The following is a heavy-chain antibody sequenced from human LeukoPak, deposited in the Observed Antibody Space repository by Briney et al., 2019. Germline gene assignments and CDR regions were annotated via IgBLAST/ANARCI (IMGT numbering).Heavy chain of an antibody. J-gene: IGHJ4*02. CDR3: ARVGSYSNYGFGDY. CDR2: IYNGDYT. D-gene: IGHD4-11*01. CDR1: GFTVSTNY. Sequence: GGSLRLSCAASGFTVSTNYMSWVRQAPGKGLDWVSVIYNGDYTYYADSVKGRFTISKHNSKNTLFLQMNSLRAEDTAVYYCARVGSYSNYGFGDYWGQGTLVTVSS. V-gene: IGHV3-53*04.